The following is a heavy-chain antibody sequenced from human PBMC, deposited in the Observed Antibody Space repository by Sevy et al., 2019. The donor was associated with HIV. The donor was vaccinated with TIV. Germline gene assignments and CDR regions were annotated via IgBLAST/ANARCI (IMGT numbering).Heavy chain of an antibody. CDR2: IYYRGDT. J-gene: IGHJ4*02. CDR1: DYSISSGYW. CDR3: ASHDWGRQDY. Sequence: SETLSLTCIVSDYSISSGYWWDWFRRPPGKGLEWIGAIYYRGDTQYTPSLKRRVTISADTSKNQFSLRLTSMTAADTAIYYCASHDWGRQDYWGQGTLVTVSS. D-gene: IGHD7-27*01. V-gene: IGHV4-38-2*02.